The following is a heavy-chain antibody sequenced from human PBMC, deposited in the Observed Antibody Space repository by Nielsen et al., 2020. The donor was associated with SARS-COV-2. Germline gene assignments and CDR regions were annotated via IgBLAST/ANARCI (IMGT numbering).Heavy chain of an antibody. CDR3: ARDAAYSRFDY. V-gene: IGHV3-7*05. CDR2: INEDGSVV. J-gene: IGHJ4*02. D-gene: IGHD4-11*01. Sequence: GESLKISCAASGLIFSSSWMVWVRQAPGKGLEWVANINEDGSVVNYVDSVKGRFTISRDNARKSLYLQMHSLRAEDTAVYYCARDAAYSRFDYWGQGTLVTVSS. CDR1: GLIFSSSW.